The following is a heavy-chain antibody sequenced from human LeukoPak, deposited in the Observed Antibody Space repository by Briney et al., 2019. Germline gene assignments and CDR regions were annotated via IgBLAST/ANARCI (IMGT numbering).Heavy chain of an antibody. Sequence: SETLSLTCTVSGGSISSYYWNWIRQPAGKGLEWIGRIYTSGSTNYNPSLKSRVTMSVDTSKNQFSLKLRSVTAADTAVYYCAREATYMYDGNGGPFDYWGQGALVTVSS. CDR3: AREATYMYDGNGGPFDY. D-gene: IGHD3-22*01. CDR1: GGSISSYY. J-gene: IGHJ4*02. CDR2: IYTSGST. V-gene: IGHV4-4*07.